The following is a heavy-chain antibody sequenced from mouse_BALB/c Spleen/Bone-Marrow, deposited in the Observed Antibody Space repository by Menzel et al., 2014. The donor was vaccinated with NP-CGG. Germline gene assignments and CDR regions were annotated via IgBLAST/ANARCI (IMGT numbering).Heavy chain of an antibody. CDR1: GYAFSTYW. CDR3: ARVGFSFDY. D-gene: IGHD3-1*01. Sequence: VQLQQSGAELVRPGSSVKISCKASGYAFSTYWMNWVKQRPGQGLEWIGQIYPGDGDTNYNGKFKGKATLTADRSSSTASMQLSSLTSEDSAVYFCARVGFSFDYWCQGTTLTVSS. J-gene: IGHJ2*01. CDR2: IYPGDGDT. V-gene: IGHV1-80*01.